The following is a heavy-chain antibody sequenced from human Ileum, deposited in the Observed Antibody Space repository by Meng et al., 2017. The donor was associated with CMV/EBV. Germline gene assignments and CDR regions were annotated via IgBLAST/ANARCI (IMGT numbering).Heavy chain of an antibody. J-gene: IGHJ4*02. Sequence: SGLTLNSNAMHWVRQVPGKGLEGVALISYDGGDIFYADPVKGRFTISKDNSKNTLYLEMTGLRREDTGLYYCARDPSLTWVAKRPDYWGQGTLVTVSS. CDR3: ARDPSLTWVAKRPDY. CDR1: GLTLNSNA. CDR2: ISYDGGDI. D-gene: IGHD1-26*01. V-gene: IGHV3-30-3*01.